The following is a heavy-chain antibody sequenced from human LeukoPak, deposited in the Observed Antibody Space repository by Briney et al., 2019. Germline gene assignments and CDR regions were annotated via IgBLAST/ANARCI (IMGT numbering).Heavy chain of an antibody. J-gene: IGHJ4*02. CDR1: GFTFSSRDW. CDR2: IYSDNT. D-gene: IGHD4/OR15-4a*01. V-gene: IGHV3-53*01. Sequence: GGSLRLSCVASGFTFSSRDWMSWVRQAPGKGLEWVSFIYSDNTHYSDSVKGRFTISRDNSKNTLYLQMNSLRAEDTAVYYCARRAGAYSHPYDYWGQGTLVTVSS. CDR3: ARRAGAYSHPYDY.